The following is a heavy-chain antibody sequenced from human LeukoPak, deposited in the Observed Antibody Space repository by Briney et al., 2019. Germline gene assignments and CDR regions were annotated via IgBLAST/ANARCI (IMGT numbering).Heavy chain of an antibody. Sequence: LRLSCAVSGFTFSNSPMSWVRQAPGKGLEWVSAITGSGGGTYYADSVKGRFTIPRDNSKNTLYLQMNSLRAEDTAVYYCAKDGQYGDYWYYYMDVWGKGTTVTVSS. CDR1: GFTFSNSP. CDR2: ITGSGGGT. D-gene: IGHD4/OR15-4a*01. V-gene: IGHV3-23*01. CDR3: AKDGQYGDYWYYYMDV. J-gene: IGHJ6*03.